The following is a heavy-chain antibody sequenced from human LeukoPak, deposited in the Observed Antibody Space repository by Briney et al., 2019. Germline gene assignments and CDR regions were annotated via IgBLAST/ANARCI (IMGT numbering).Heavy chain of an antibody. Sequence: SETLSLTCTVSGGSISSYYWSWIRQPPGKGLEWIGYIYYSGSTNYNPSLKSRVTISVDTSKNQFSLKLSSVTAADTAVYYCARGDSSSWYKVDYFVYWGQGTLVTVSS. CDR1: GGSISSYY. J-gene: IGHJ4*02. CDR2: IYYSGST. CDR3: ARGDSSSWYKVDYFVY. V-gene: IGHV4-59*01. D-gene: IGHD6-13*01.